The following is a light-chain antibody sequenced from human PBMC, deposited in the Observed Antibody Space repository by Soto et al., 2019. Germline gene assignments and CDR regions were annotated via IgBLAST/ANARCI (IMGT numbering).Light chain of an antibody. V-gene: IGLV2-8*01. CDR2: EVN. Sequence: QSALTQPPSASGSPGQSVTISCTGTSTDVGGYDYVSWYQQHPGKVPKLMIYEVNKRPSGVPDRFSGSKSGNTASLTVSGLQPEDEAEYYCTSYAGGNNVFGTGTKLTVL. J-gene: IGLJ1*01. CDR1: STDVGGYDY. CDR3: TSYAGGNNV.